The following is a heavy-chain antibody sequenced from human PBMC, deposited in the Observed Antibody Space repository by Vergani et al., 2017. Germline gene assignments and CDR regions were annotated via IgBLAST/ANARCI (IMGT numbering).Heavy chain of an antibody. J-gene: IGHJ2*01. V-gene: IGHV4-34*01. Sequence: QVQLQQWGAGLLKPSETLSLTCAVYGGSFSGYYWSWIRQPPGKGLEWIGEINHSGSTNYNPYLKSRVTISVDTSKHQFSLKLTSVTAADTAVYYCARRRIGYCSGGSCYAWYFDLWGRGTLVTVSS. CDR1: GGSFSGYY. D-gene: IGHD2-15*01. CDR3: ARRRIGYCSGGSCYAWYFDL. CDR2: INHSGST.